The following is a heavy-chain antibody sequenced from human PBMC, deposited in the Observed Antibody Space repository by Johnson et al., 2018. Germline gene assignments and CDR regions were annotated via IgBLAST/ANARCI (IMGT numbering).Heavy chain of an antibody. CDR2: ISYDGSNK. D-gene: IGHD3-22*01. J-gene: IGHJ3*02. Sequence: VQLVESGGGVVQPGRSLRLSCAASGFTFSSYGMHWVRQAPGKGLEWVAVISYDGSNKYYADSVKGRFTISRDNSKNTLYLQMNSLGAEDTAVYYCAKESDLYDSRGYYSGALDIWGQGTMVTVSS. V-gene: IGHV3-30*18. CDR3: AKESDLYDSRGYYSGALDI. CDR1: GFTFSSYG.